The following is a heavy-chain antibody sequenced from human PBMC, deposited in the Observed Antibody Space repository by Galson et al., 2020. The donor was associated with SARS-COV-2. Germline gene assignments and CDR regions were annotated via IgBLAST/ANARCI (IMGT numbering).Heavy chain of an antibody. V-gene: IGHV3-30*03. J-gene: IGHJ2*01. D-gene: IGHD2-15*01. CDR1: GFTFSSYG. CDR3: ASGYCSGGSCYSQDWYFDL. Sequence: GGSLRLSCAASGFTFSSYGMHWVRQAPGKGLEWVAVISYDGSNTYYADSVKGRFTISRDNSKNTLYLQMNSLRAEDTAVYYCASGYCSGGSCYSQDWYFDLWGRGTLVTVSS. CDR2: ISYDGSNT.